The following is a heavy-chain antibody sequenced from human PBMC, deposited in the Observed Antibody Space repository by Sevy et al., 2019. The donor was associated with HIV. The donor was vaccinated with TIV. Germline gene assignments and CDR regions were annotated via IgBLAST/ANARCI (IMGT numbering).Heavy chain of an antibody. CDR1: GFTFSSHA. Sequence: GSLRLSCAASGFTFSSHAMHWVRQAPGKGLEWVAVISYDGSNKYYADSVKGRFTISRDNSKNTLYLQMNSLRAEDTAVYYCARDLSCSGGSCYYGGGYWGQGTLVTVSS. CDR2: ISYDGSNK. CDR3: ARDLSCSGGSCYYGGGY. J-gene: IGHJ4*02. D-gene: IGHD2-15*01. V-gene: IGHV3-30-3*01.